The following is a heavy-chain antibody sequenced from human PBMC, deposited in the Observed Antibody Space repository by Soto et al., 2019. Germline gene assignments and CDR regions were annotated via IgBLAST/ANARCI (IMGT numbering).Heavy chain of an antibody. J-gene: IGHJ6*04. CDR3: ARGGVLLWFGAYPPQDV. D-gene: IGHD3-10*01. V-gene: IGHV3-66*01. CDR2: IYSGGST. CDR1: GFTVSSNY. Sequence: GGSLRLSCAASGFTVSSNYMSWVRQAPGKGLEWVSVIYSGGSTYYADSVKGRFTISRDNSKNTLYLQMNSLRAEDTAVYYCARGGVLLWFGAYPPQDVWGKGTTVTVSS.